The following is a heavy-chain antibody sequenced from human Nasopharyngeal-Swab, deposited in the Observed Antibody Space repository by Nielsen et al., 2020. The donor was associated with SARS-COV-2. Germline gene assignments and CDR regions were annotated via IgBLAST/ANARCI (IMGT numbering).Heavy chain of an antibody. J-gene: IGHJ4*02. CDR2: FDPEDGET. Sequence: ASVKVSCKVSGSTLTEISMHWVRQAHGRGLEWMGGFDPEDGETIYAQKFQGRVTMTEDTSIDTAYMELRRLRSEDTAVYYCAASQWGEYFDYWGQGTLVSVSS. V-gene: IGHV1-24*01. D-gene: IGHD3-16*01. CDR3: AASQWGEYFDY. CDR1: GSTLTEIS.